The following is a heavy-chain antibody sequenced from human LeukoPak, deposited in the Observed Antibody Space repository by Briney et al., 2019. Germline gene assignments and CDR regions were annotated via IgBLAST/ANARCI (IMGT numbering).Heavy chain of an antibody. CDR2: LWSDGNT. CDR1: RFAVITND. CDR3: ARGVEPLAANTLAY. Sequence: GRSLRLSSPAPRFAVITNDMTWVRPATGKGLEWVSVLWSDGNTKYAVSVKSRFTISRDNSKNTLYLEMNSLSPDDTAVYYCARGVEPLAANTLAYWGQGTLVTVSS. J-gene: IGHJ4*02. D-gene: IGHD1-14*01. V-gene: IGHV3-53*01.